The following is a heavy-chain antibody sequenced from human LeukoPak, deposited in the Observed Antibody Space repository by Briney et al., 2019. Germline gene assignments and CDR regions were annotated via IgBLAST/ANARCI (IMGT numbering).Heavy chain of an antibody. D-gene: IGHD5-12*01. V-gene: IGHV3-7*01. CDR1: GFSFSRFW. CDR2: IKGDGSET. J-gene: IGHJ4*02. Sequence: GGSLRLSCAASGFSFSRFWMTWVRQAPGKGLEWVASIKGDGSETFYADSVRGRFTMSRDNARNSVYLQMNSLRVEDTAMYYCARDAGNSGYDLLDSWGQGTLLTVSS. CDR3: ARDAGNSGYDLLDS.